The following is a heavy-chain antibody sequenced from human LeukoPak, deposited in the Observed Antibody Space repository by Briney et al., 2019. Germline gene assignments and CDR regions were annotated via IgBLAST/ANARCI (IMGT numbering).Heavy chain of an antibody. J-gene: IGHJ4*02. CDR1: GFTFSSYS. CDR3: ARQDTAMADY. CDR2: ISRSDSTI. D-gene: IGHD5-18*01. V-gene: IGHV3-48*01. Sequence: GRSLRLSCAAPGFTFSSYSMNWVRQAPGKGLEWVSYISRSDSTIYYADSVKGRFTISRDNAKNSLYLQMNSLRAEDTAVYYCARQDTAMADYWGQGTLVTVSS.